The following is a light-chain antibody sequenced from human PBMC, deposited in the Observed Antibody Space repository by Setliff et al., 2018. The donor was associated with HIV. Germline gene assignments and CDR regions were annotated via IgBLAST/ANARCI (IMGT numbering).Light chain of an antibody. CDR2: DVN. V-gene: IGLV2-14*03. CDR3: SSYTRTTTLV. CDR1: SGDIGRYNY. J-gene: IGLJ1*01. Sequence: QSVLTQPASVSGSPGRSITISCTGTSGDIGRYNYVSWYQQHPGKAPKLMIYDVNNRPSGVSNRFSGSKSGNTASLTISGLQAEDEADYYCSSYTRTTTLVFGTGTKVTVL.